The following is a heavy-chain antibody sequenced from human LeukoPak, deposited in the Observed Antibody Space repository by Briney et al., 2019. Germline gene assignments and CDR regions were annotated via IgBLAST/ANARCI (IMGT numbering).Heavy chain of an antibody. Sequence: GGSLRLSCAASGFTFSRYSMNWVRQAPGKGLEWVSSISSSRSYIYYADSVKGRVTISRDNAKNSLYLRMNSLRAEDTAVYYCARDSSGYYDFDYWGQGTLVTVSS. D-gene: IGHD3-22*01. CDR1: GFTFSRYS. J-gene: IGHJ4*02. CDR3: ARDSSGYYDFDY. CDR2: ISSSRSYI. V-gene: IGHV3-21*01.